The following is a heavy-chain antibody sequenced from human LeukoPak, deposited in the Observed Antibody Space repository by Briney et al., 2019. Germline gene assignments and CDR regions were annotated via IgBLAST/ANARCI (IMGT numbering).Heavy chain of an antibody. CDR2: IRYDGSNK. CDR1: GFTFSSYG. CDR3: ARGGRWYDAFDI. V-gene: IGHV3-30*02. J-gene: IGHJ3*02. D-gene: IGHD4-23*01. Sequence: PGGSLRLSCAASGFTFSSYGMHWVRQAPGKGLEWVAFIRYDGSNKYYADSVKGRFTISRDNSKNTLYLQMNSLRAEDTAVYYCARGGRWYDAFDIWGQGTMVTVSS.